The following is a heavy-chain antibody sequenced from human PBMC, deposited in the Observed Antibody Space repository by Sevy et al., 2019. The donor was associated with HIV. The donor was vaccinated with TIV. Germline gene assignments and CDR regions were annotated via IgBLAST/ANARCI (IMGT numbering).Heavy chain of an antibody. V-gene: IGHV3-53*01. Sequence: GGSLRLSCAASGFTVSSNYMSWVRQAPGKGLEWVSVIYSGGSTYYADSVKGRFTISRDNSKNTLYLQMNSLRAEDTAVYYCARVFEGYDILTGYYRWFDPWGQGTLVTVSS. CDR3: ARVFEGYDILTGYYRWFDP. CDR1: GFTVSSNY. CDR2: IYSGGST. D-gene: IGHD3-9*01. J-gene: IGHJ5*02.